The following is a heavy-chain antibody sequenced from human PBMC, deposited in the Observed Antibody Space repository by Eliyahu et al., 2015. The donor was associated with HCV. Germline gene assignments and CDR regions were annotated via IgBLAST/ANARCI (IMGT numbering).Heavy chain of an antibody. CDR1: GFTFSNYA. J-gene: IGHJ4*02. D-gene: IGHD2-2*01. Sequence: EVQLLESGGGLVQPGGSLXLSXXXXGFTFSNYAMGWVRQAPGKGLEWVSTISGSGGSTYYAGSVKGRFTISRDNSENTLYLQMNSLRAEDTAVYYCAKDVGDIVVGDWGQGTLVTVSS. V-gene: IGHV3-23*01. CDR3: AKDVGDIVVGD. CDR2: ISGSGGST.